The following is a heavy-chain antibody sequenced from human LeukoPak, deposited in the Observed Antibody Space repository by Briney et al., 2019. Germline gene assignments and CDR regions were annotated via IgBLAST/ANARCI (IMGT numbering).Heavy chain of an antibody. CDR2: ISGSGGST. J-gene: IGHJ4*02. D-gene: IGHD2-2*01. Sequence: GGSLRLSCAASGFTFSSYAMSWVRQAPGKGLEWVSAISGSGGSTYYADSVKGRFTISRDNSKNTLYLQMNSLRAEDMAVYYCAKGYCSSTSCYPYYFDYWGQGTLVTVSS. CDR1: GFTFSSYA. CDR3: AKGYCSSTSCYPYYFDY. V-gene: IGHV3-23*01.